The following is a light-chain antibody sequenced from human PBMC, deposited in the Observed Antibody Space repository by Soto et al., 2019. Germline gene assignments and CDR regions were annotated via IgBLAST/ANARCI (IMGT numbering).Light chain of an antibody. CDR3: QQRTDWPPVYT. CDR2: DVS. V-gene: IGKV3-11*01. J-gene: IGKJ2*01. CDR1: QSVSSF. Sequence: EIVMTQSPATVSVSPGERATLSCRASQSVSSFLAWYQQKPGQPPRLLIYDVSNRAAGIPARFSGSGSGTDFTLTISSLEPEDFAVYYCQQRTDWPPVYTFGQGTKLEIK.